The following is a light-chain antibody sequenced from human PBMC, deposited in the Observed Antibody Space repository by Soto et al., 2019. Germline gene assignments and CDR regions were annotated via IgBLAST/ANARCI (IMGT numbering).Light chain of an antibody. CDR1: QSVNSN. V-gene: IGKV3D-15*01. CDR2: GAS. Sequence: EVVVTQSPAILSVSPGETVTLSCRASQSVNSNLAWFQQKPGQAPRLLIHGASIRATDIPARFSGSGSGTDFTLPITSLQAEDFDVYYCQQYYHWPRTFGQGTKVEIK. CDR3: QQYYHWPRT. J-gene: IGKJ1*01.